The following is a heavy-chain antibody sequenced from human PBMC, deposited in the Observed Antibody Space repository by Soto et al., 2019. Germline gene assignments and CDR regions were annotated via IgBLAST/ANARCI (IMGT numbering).Heavy chain of an antibody. V-gene: IGHV4-30-2*01. D-gene: IGHD4-17*01. CDR3: ARAGYGDYDFDY. CDR1: GGSISSGGYS. J-gene: IGHJ4*02. CDR2: IYHSGST. Sequence: PSETLSLTCAVSGGSISSGGYSWSWIRQPPGKGLEWIGYIYHSGSTYYNPSLKSRVTISVDRSKNQFSLKLSSVTAADTAVYYCARAGYGDYDFDYWGQGTLVTV.